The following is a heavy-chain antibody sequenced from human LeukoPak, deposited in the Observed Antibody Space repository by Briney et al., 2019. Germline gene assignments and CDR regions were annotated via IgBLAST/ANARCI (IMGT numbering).Heavy chain of an antibody. D-gene: IGHD6-19*01. CDR3: AREEYSSGRDY. J-gene: IGHJ4*02. CDR1: GGSFSGYY. Sequence: KPSETLSLTCAVYGGSFSGYYWSWIRQPPGKGLEWIGEINHSGSTNYNPSLKSRVTISVDTSKNQFSLKLSSVTAADTAVYYCAREEYSSGRDYWGQGTPVTVSS. CDR2: INHSGST. V-gene: IGHV4-34*01.